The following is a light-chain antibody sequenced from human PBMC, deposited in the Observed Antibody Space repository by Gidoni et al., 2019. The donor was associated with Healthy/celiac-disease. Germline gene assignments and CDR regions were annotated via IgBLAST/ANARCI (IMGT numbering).Light chain of an antibody. CDR2: KAS. CDR1: QSISSW. V-gene: IGKV1-5*03. J-gene: IGKJ3*01. Sequence: DIQTTQSPSTLSASVGDRVTITCRASQSISSWLAWYQQKPGKAPKLLIYKASSLESGVPSRFSGSGSGTEFTLTISSLQPDDFATYYCQQYNSDLTFGPGTKVDIK. CDR3: QQYNSDLT.